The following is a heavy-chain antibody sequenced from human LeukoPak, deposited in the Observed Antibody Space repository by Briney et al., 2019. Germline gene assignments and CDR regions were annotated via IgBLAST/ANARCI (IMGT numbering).Heavy chain of an antibody. CDR3: VTDPPDSGWAFWS. CDR2: IWREGNVK. CDR1: GFTFSSYG. V-gene: IGHV3-33*01. Sequence: GGSLRLSCAASGFTFSSYGMHWVRQAPGKGLEWVAMIWREGNVKYYVDSVKGRFTISRDDFTSELYLQMDRLRVEDTAVYYCVTDPPDSGWAFWSWGQGALVTVAS. J-gene: IGHJ5*02. D-gene: IGHD6-19*01.